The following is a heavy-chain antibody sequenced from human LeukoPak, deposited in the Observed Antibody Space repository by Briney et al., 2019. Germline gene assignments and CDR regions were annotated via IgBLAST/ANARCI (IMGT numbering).Heavy chain of an antibody. CDR1: GFAFSSHA. CDR3: AKSSRYGTGWYGKIDY. D-gene: IGHD6-19*01. J-gene: IGHJ4*02. Sequence: GGYLRLSCAASGFAFSSHAMSWVRQAPGKGLEWVSAITDSGGNRQYTDSVKGRFTISRDNSKNTLYLQMDSLRADDTAVYYCAKSSRYGTGWYGKIDYWGQGTLVTVSS. V-gene: IGHV3-23*01. CDR2: ITDSGGNR.